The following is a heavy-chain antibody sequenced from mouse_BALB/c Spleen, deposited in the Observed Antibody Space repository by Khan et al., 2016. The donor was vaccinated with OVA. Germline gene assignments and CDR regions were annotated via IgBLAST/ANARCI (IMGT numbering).Heavy chain of an antibody. D-gene: IGHD1-1*01. V-gene: IGHV1-9*01. CDR3: ARVNYGSRDYFDY. CDR2: ILPGSGSR. Sequence: QVQLKQSGAELMKPGASVKISCKATGYTFSGYWLEWVKQRPGHGLEWIGEILPGSGSRNYNEKFKGKATFTADISSKTTYMQLSSLTYEDSAVYYCARVNYGSRDYFDYWGQGTTLTVSS. J-gene: IGHJ2*01. CDR1: GYTFSGYW.